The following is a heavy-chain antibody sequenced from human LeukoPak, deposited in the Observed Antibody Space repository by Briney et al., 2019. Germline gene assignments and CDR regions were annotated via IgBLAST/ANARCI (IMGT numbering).Heavy chain of an antibody. D-gene: IGHD7-27*01. CDR2: ISYDGSNK. CDR3: TKDLTGEKDY. Sequence: GGSLRLSCAASGFTFSSYGMHWVRQAPGKGLEWVAVISYDGSNKYYADPVKGRFTISRDNSKNTLYLQMNSLRAEDTAVYYCTKDLTGEKDYWGQGTLVTVSS. CDR1: GFTFSSYG. V-gene: IGHV3-30*18. J-gene: IGHJ4*02.